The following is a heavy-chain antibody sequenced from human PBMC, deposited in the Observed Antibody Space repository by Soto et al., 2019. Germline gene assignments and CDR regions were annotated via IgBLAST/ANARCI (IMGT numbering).Heavy chain of an antibody. Sequence: GASVKVSCKASGGGDLRDYRTTWVRLTPGQGLEWMGGSIPKLGCANYAQNFQGRVTVTADESTNTVYMELRSLRSDDRAVYYWARGGEGYILGRVYWGQGTPVTVSS. V-gene: IGHV1-69*10. CDR1: GGGDLRDYR. CDR3: ARGGEGYILGRVY. CDR2: SIPKLGCA. D-gene: IGHD3-16*01. J-gene: IGHJ4*02.